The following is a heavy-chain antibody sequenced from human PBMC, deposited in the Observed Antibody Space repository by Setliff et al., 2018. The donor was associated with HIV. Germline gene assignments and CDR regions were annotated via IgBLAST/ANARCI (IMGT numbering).Heavy chain of an antibody. CDR2: ITSSGSTT. V-gene: IGHV3-11*04. CDR3: AIIRVNGSPY. Sequence: PGGSLRLSCTASGFSFSDYYMTWVRQAPGRGLEWVSYITSSGSTTHYGDSMRGRFTASRDNAESSMYLQMNNLRAEDTAVYYCAIIRVNGSPYWGQGTPVTVSS. CDR1: GFSFSDYY. D-gene: IGHD3-10*01. J-gene: IGHJ4*02.